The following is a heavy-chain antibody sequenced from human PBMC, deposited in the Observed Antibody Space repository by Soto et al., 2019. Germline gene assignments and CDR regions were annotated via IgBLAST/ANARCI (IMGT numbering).Heavy chain of an antibody. V-gene: IGHV4-59*01. CDR3: ARGERKVNWRPYFDT. Sequence: SETLSLTCTVSGDSLSLYYWSWIRLSPGKGLEWIGYIYSTGSSNQNPSLRDRVAVSADASKNQFYLTLSSMTAADTAVYYCARGERKVNWRPYFDTWGQGVQVTVSS. CDR2: IYSTGSS. J-gene: IGHJ5*02. D-gene: IGHD1-26*01. CDR1: GDSLSLYY.